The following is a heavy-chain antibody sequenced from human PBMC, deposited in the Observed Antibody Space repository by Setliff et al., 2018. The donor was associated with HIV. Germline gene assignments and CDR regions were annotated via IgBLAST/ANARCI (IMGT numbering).Heavy chain of an antibody. V-gene: IGHV3-48*02. CDR2: ISGTTNTI. CDR3: ARDFRIKVPEVFDI. Sequence: GGSLRLSCTGSGFTFSDYNMNWVRQAPGKGLEWISYISGTTNTIYYADSVKGRFTISRDNSKNSLYLQMSSLRDEDTAVYYCARDFRIKVPEVFDIWGRGTMVTVSS. CDR1: GFTFSDYN. J-gene: IGHJ3*02. D-gene: IGHD2-15*01.